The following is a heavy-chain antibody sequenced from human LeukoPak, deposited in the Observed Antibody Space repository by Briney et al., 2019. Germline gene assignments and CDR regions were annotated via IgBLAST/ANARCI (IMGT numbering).Heavy chain of an antibody. V-gene: IGHV4-59*08. J-gene: IGHJ4*02. CDR2: IYYSGST. Sequence: SETLSLTCTVSGGSISSYYWSWIRQPPGKGLEWIGYIYYSGSTNYTPSLKSRVTISVDTSKNQFSLKLSSVTAADTAVYYCASYGSSWYLGTFDYWGQGTLVTVSS. CDR3: ASYGSSWYLGTFDY. CDR1: GGSISSYY. D-gene: IGHD6-13*01.